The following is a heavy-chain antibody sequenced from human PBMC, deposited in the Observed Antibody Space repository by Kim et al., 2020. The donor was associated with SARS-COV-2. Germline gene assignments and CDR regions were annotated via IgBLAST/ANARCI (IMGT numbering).Heavy chain of an antibody. CDR3: XXQXXXDFXSGSTXXDAFDX. Sequence: GGSLRLSCAASGFTFSSYAMHWVRQAPGKGLEWVAVISYDGSNKYYADSVKGQXTXXXXXXXNXLXXXMNSLRAEDXXVXXXXXQXXXDFXSGSTXXDAFDXXXXGT. V-gene: IGHV3-30-3*01. CDR1: GFTFSSYA. J-gene: IGHJ3*01. D-gene: IGHD3-3*01. CDR2: ISYDGSNK.